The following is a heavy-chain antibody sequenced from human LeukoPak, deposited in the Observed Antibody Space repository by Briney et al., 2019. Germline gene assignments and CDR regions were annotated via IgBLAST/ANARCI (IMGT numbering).Heavy chain of an antibody. CDR3: AKDDAWIRFAS. CDR1: GFIFSNHG. V-gene: IGHV3-23*01. J-gene: IGHJ5*01. Sequence: GGALRLSCAASGFIFSNHGMNWVRQAPGKGLEWVSGISPRGDITYYTDSVKGRFTVSRDNFKNTVHLQVNSLRPEDTAVYFCAKDDAWIRFASWGQGILVTVSS. CDR2: ISPRGDIT. D-gene: IGHD5-12*01.